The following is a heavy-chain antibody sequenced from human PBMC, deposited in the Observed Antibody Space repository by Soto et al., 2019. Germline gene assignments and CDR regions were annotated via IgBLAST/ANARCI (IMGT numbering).Heavy chain of an antibody. CDR1: GFTFDDYA. CDR3: AKAGGVGRYCSSTSCYDYGYAFDI. D-gene: IGHD2-2*01. J-gene: IGHJ3*02. CDR2: ISWNSGSI. V-gene: IGHV3-9*01. Sequence: GGSLRLSCAASGFTFDDYAMHWVRQAPGKGLEWVSGISWNSGSIGYADSVKGRFTISRDNAKNSLYLQMNSLRAEDTALYYCAKAGGVGRYCSSTSCYDYGYAFDIWGQGTMVTVSS.